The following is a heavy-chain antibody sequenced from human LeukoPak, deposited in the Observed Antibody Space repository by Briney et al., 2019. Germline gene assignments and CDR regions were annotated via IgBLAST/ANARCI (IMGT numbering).Heavy chain of an antibody. CDR2: ISAYNGNT. Sequence: GASVKVSCKASGYTFTSYGISWVRQAPGQGLEWMGWISAYNGNTNYARKLQGRVTMTTDTSTSTAYMELRSLRSDDTAVYYCARANMVRGVIIRNWFDPWGQGTLVTVSS. CDR3: ARANMVRGVIIRNWFDP. V-gene: IGHV1-18*04. D-gene: IGHD3-10*01. CDR1: GYTFTSYG. J-gene: IGHJ5*02.